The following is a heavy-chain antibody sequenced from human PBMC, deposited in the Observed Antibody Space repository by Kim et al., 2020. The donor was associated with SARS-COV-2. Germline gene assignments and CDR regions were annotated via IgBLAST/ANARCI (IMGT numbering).Heavy chain of an antibody. Sequence: KFQGRVTMTEDTSTDTAYMELSSLRSEDTAVYYCATAPGYGDYLTNWFDPWGQGTLVTVSS. D-gene: IGHD4-17*01. CDR3: ATAPGYGDYLTNWFDP. V-gene: IGHV1-24*01. J-gene: IGHJ5*02.